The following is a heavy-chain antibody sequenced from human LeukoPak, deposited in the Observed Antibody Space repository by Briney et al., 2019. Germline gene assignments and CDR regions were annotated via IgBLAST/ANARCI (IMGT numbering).Heavy chain of an antibody. CDR3: ARGYYGSGSYVP. V-gene: IGHV3-21*01. D-gene: IGHD3-10*01. Sequence: GGSLRLSCAASGFTFSSYSMNWVRQAPGKGREWVSSISSSSSYIYYADSVKGRFTISRDNAKNSLYLQMNSLRAEDTAVYYCARGYYGSGSYVPWGQGTLVTVSS. J-gene: IGHJ4*02. CDR1: GFTFSSYS. CDR2: ISSSSSYI.